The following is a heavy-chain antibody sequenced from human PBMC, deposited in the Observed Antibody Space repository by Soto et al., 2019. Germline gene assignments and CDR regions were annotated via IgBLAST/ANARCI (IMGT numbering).Heavy chain of an antibody. CDR3: ATKCNLSGNYYYGMDV. J-gene: IGHJ6*02. Sequence: EVQMVETGGGLIQPGGSLRLSCAASGFTVMRDYMSWVRQAPGKGMEWVSVIYSGGSTYYADSVKGRFTISRNNSKNTLYLQMKSLRAEDTAVYYCATKCNLSGNYYYGMDVWGQGTTVTVS. V-gene: IGHV3-53*02. CDR2: IYSGGST. D-gene: IGHD4-4*01. CDR1: GFTVMRDY.